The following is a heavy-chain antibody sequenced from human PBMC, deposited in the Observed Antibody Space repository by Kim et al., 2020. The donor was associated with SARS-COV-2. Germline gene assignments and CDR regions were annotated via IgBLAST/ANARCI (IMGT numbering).Heavy chain of an antibody. D-gene: IGHD2-15*01. Sequence: ASVKVSCKASGYTFTGYYMHWVRQAPGQGLEWMGWINPNSGGTNYAQKFQGWVTMTRDTSISTAYMELSRLRSDDTAVYYCAREEAEVVVAATRYGMDVWGQGTTVTVSS. CDR3: AREEAEVVVAATRYGMDV. CDR1: GYTFTGYY. J-gene: IGHJ6*02. V-gene: IGHV1-2*04. CDR2: INPNSGGT.